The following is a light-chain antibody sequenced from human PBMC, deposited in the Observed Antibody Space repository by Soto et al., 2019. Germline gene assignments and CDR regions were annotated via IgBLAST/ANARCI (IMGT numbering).Light chain of an antibody. CDR1: SSNIGSNY. V-gene: IGLV1-47*01. CDR2: RNN. Sequence: QAVVTQPPSASGTPGQRVTISCSGSSSNIGSNYVYWYQQLPGTAPKLHIYRNNQRPSGVPDRFSGSKSGTSASLAISGLRSEDEADYYCAAWDDSLSGPVFGGGTQLTA. J-gene: IGLJ7*02. CDR3: AAWDDSLSGPV.